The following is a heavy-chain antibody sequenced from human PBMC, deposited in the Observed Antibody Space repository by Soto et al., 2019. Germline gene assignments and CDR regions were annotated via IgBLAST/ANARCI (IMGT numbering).Heavy chain of an antibody. CDR1: GFTITDYY. CDR2: IISVFTMT. CDR3: ARDQEGSGSHWLGYNYYALGD. D-gene: IGHD3-10*01. J-gene: IGHJ6*02. Sequence: GGSLTLSSGASGFTITDYYMIWIRQAPGKGLEGVSHIISVFTMTYYAYSVKVRFSISMFNAKISLYLQMNSLRAEDTAVYYCARDQEGSGSHWLGYNYYALGDWRQGTTFTVS. V-gene: IGHV3-11*01.